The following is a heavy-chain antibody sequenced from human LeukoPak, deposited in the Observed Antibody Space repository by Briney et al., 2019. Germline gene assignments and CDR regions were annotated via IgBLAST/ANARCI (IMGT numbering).Heavy chain of an antibody. D-gene: IGHD3-10*01. CDR1: GYTFTSYG. J-gene: IGHJ4*02. Sequence: ASVKVSCKASGYTFTSYGISWVRQAPGQGLEWMGWISAYNGNTNYAQKFQGRVTITADKSTSTAYMELSSLRSEDTAVYYCARNPYGSGSYYNIDYWGQGTLVTVSS. CDR2: ISAYNGNT. CDR3: ARNPYGSGSYYNIDY. V-gene: IGHV1-18*01.